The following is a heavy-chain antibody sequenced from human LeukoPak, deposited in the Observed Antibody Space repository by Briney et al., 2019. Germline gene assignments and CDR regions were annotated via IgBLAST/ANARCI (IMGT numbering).Heavy chain of an antibody. Sequence: GGSLRLSCAASGFTVSSNYMSWVRQAPGKGLEWVSVIYSGGSTYYADSVKGRFTISRDNSRNTLYLQMNSLRAEDTAVYYCAKIPYDSSGYYYFDYWGQGTLVTVPS. D-gene: IGHD3-22*01. V-gene: IGHV3-53*01. CDR3: AKIPYDSSGYYYFDY. CDR1: GFTVSSNY. CDR2: IYSGGST. J-gene: IGHJ4*02.